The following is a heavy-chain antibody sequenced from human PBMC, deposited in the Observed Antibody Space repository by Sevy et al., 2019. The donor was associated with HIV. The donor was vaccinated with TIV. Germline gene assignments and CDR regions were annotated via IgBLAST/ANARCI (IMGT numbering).Heavy chain of an antibody. CDR1: GFSFSYYG. CDR3: ANAYSGRYSHSYLYALDV. J-gene: IGHJ6*02. Sequence: GGSLRLSCIGSGFSFSYYGIHWVRQSPGKGLDWVALISNDGINENYADSVKGRFTISRDNSKNTVYLEMNSLRNKDTAIYFCANAYSGRYSHSYLYALDVWGQGTTVTVSS. D-gene: IGHD1-26*01. V-gene: IGHV3-30*18. CDR2: ISNDGINE.